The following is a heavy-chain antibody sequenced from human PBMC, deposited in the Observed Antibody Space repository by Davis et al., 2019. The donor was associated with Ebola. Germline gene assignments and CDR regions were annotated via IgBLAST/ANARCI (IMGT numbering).Heavy chain of an antibody. D-gene: IGHD3-3*01. Sequence: PGGSLRLSCAAPGFTFSSSGITWVRQAPGKGLEWVSSISHSGHNTYYEDSVKGRFTISRDNSKNTLYLQLNSLRAEDTAVYYCAKGGVNAGHFDYWGQGTLVTVSS. J-gene: IGHJ4*02. CDR1: GFTFSSSG. CDR2: ISHSGHNT. V-gene: IGHV3-23*01. CDR3: AKGGVNAGHFDY.